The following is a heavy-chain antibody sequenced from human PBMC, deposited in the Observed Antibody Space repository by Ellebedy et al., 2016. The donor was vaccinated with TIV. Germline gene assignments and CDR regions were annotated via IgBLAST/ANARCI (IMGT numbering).Heavy chain of an antibody. J-gene: IGHJ1*01. CDR3: AKKKEYDGNSLEH. Sequence: GESLKISCAASGFIFSNFGMHWVRQAPGKRLEWVAFIRYDESNKYYADSVKGRFTISRDNSKNTLYLQMDSLRAEDTAVYYCAKKKEYDGNSLEHWGQGTLVTVSS. D-gene: IGHD4-23*01. CDR2: IRYDESNK. V-gene: IGHV3-30*02. CDR1: GFIFSNFG.